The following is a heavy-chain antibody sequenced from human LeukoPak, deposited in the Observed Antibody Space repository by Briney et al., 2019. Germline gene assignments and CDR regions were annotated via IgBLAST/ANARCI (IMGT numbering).Heavy chain of an antibody. Sequence: SETLSLTCTVSGYSISSGHYWGWIRQPPGKGLEWIGSIYHSGSTYYNPSLKSRVTISVDTSKNQFSLKLSSVTAANTAVYYCARVPGGGLWLFNWGQGTLVTVSS. CDR1: GYSISSGHY. V-gene: IGHV4-38-2*02. CDR3: ARVPGGGLWLFN. J-gene: IGHJ4*02. D-gene: IGHD5-18*01. CDR2: IYHSGST.